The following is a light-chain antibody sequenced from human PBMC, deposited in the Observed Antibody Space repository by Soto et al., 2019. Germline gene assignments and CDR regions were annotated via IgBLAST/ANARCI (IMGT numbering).Light chain of an antibody. J-gene: IGKJ1*01. CDR2: GAS. CDR1: QSVSNIY. V-gene: IGKV3-20*01. CDR3: QKYAGLFPRP. Sequence: LWLSPGTLSLSPGERATRCCRASQSVSNIYIAWYQQKPGQAPRVLIYGASRRATGIPDRFSGSGSGTDFTLTICSLGPADDAVYYCQKYAGLFPRPFGEGTRVDI.